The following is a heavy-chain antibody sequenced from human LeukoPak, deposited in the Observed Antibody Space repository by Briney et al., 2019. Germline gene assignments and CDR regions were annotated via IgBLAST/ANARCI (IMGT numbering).Heavy chain of an antibody. CDR1: GLTFSDYY. CDR2: ISGTGTTI. D-gene: IGHD3-22*01. V-gene: IGHV3-11*04. Sequence: AGGSLRLSCAASGLTFSDYYMTWIRQAPGKGLEWVSSISGTGTTIYSADSVRGRFTVSRDNARNSLFLHMNSLRAEDTAVYYCAVQITMIVVVPYFEYWGQGTLVTVSS. CDR3: AVQITMIVVVPYFEY. J-gene: IGHJ4*02.